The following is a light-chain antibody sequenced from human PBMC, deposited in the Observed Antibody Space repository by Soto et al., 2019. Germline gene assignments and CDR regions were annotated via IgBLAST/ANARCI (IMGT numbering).Light chain of an antibody. Sequence: EIVLTQSPATLSLSPGERATLSCRASQSVSSYLAWYQQKPGQAPRLLIYDASNRATGIPARFSGSGSGTDFTLTISSLEPEDFAVYYCKQALTFGGGTKVEIK. CDR2: DAS. J-gene: IGKJ4*01. CDR3: KQALT. CDR1: QSVSSY. V-gene: IGKV3-11*01.